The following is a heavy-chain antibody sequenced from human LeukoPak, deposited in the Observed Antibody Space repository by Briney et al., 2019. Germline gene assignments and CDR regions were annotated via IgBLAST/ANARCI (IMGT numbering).Heavy chain of an antibody. D-gene: IGHD3-3*01. CDR1: GYSFTNYW. J-gene: IGHJ5*02. CDR2: IDPSDSYT. V-gene: IGHV5-10-1*01. CDR3: ARHGDYDFWSGGFDP. Sequence: GESLKISCKGSGYSFTNYWISWVRQMPGKGLEWMGRIDPSDSYTNYSPSFQGHVTISADKSISTAYLQWSSLKASDTAMYYCARHGDYDFWSGGFDPWGQGTLVTVSS.